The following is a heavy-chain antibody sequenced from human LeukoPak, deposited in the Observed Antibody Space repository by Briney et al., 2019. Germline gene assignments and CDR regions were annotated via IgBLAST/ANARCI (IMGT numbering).Heavy chain of an antibody. J-gene: IGHJ4*02. V-gene: IGHV1-3*01. CDR1: GYTVTSYA. CDR2: INAGNGNT. CDR3: ARRGSSGWPFDY. Sequence: ASVKVSCKASGYTVTSYAMHWVRQAPGQRLEWMGWINAGNGNTKYSQKFQGRVTITRDTSASTAYMELSSLRSEDTAVYYCARRGSSGWPFDYWGQGTLVTVSS. D-gene: IGHD6-19*01.